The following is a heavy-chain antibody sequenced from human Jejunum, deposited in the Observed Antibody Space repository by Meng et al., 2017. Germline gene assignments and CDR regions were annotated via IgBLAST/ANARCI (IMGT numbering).Heavy chain of an antibody. CDR3: ARGSIADRLSD. Sequence: QVQVQQWGAGLLKPSETLSLTCIVYGGSFSGYYWSWIRQPPGKGLEWIGEINHSGSTSYNPSLKSRVTMSLDTSKNQFSLELSSVTAADTAVYYCARGSIADRLSDWGQGTLVTVSS. D-gene: IGHD6-6*01. V-gene: IGHV4-34*01. CDR1: GGSFSGYY. J-gene: IGHJ4*02. CDR2: INHSGST.